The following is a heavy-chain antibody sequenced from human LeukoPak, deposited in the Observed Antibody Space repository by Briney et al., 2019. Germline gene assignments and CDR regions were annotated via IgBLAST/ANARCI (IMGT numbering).Heavy chain of an antibody. J-gene: IGHJ6*02. V-gene: IGHV3-7*01. D-gene: IGHD3-16*01. Sequence: GGSLRLSCAASGFTLSSHWMGWVRQAPGKGLEWVANIGPDGNEKNHVDSVKGRFTISRENAKNSLYLQMNSLKADETAVYFCARVLLGNAHDTMDVWGQGTTITVSS. CDR1: GFTLSSHW. CDR3: ARVLLGNAHDTMDV. CDR2: IGPDGNEK.